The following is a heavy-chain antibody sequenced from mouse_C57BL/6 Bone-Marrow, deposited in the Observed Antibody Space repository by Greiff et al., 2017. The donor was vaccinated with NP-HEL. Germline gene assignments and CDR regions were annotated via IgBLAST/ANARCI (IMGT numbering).Heavy chain of an antibody. Sequence: QVQLKQPGAELVRPGSSVKLSCKASGYTFTSYWMHWVKQRPIQGLEWIGNIDPSDSETHYNQKFKDKATLTVDKSSSTAYMQLSSLTSEDSAVYYCARSLYGSSAWFAYWGQGTLVTVSA. D-gene: IGHD1-1*01. J-gene: IGHJ3*01. CDR3: ARSLYGSSAWFAY. V-gene: IGHV1-52*01. CDR2: IDPSDSET. CDR1: GYTFTSYW.